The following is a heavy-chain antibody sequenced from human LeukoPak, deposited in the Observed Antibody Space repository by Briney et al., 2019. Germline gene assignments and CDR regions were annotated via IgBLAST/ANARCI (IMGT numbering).Heavy chain of an antibody. V-gene: IGHV4-30-4*07. D-gene: IGHD3-9*01. CDR3: ARGTGYYRVYYYYYMDV. J-gene: IGHJ6*03. CDR2: IYYSGST. Sequence: SQTLSLTCAVSGGSISSGGYSWNWIRQPPGKGLEWIGYIYYSGSTYYNPSLKSRVTISVDTSKNQFSLKQSSVTAADTAVYYCARGTGYYRVYYYYYMDVWGKGTTVTVSS. CDR1: GGSISSGGYS.